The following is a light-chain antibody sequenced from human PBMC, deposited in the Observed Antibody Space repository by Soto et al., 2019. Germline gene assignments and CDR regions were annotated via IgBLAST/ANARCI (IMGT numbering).Light chain of an antibody. J-gene: IGLJ3*02. CDR2: DVS. Sequence: QSALTQPVSVSGSPGQSITISCTGTSSDVGGYNYVSWYQQHPGKAPKLMIYDVSNRPSGVSNRFSGSKSGNTASLTISGLQAEDEADYYCSSYTSSSTSWVFGGGTQLTVL. CDR3: SSYTSSSTSWV. CDR1: SSDVGGYNY. V-gene: IGLV2-14*01.